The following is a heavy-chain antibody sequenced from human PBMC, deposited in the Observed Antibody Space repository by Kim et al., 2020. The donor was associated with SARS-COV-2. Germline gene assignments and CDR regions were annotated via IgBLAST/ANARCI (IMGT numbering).Heavy chain of an antibody. V-gene: IGHV4-59*11. D-gene: IGHD3-3*01. CDR1: GVSISSHY. CDR3: VRDLGDYEYWSGYQKDNRFDP. Sequence: SETLSLTCSVSGVSISSHYWSWIRQPPGKGLEWIGFVYYSGSTYYNPSLKSRVTISVDTSKNQFSLKLSSVTAADTAVYYCVRDLGDYEYWSGYQKDNRFDPWGQGTLVTVSS. CDR2: VYYSGST. J-gene: IGHJ5*02.